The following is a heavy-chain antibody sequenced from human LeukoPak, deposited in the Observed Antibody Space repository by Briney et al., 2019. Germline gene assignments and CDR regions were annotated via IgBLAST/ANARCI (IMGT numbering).Heavy chain of an antibody. Sequence: SETLSLTCTFSVGFLRAYYWRWIRQPPSKGLEWIGYIDYSGTTKYYPCLKSRVTIALDTSKNQFSLKLNSVTAADTAVYYCARFGTSSSRFFDQWGQGTLVTVSS. J-gene: IGHJ4*02. CDR1: VGFLRAYY. CDR3: ARFGTSSSRFFDQ. V-gene: IGHV4-59*01. CDR2: IDYSGTT. D-gene: IGHD6-6*01.